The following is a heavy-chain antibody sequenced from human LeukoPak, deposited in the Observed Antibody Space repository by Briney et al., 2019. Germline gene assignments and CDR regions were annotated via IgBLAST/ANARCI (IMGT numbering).Heavy chain of an antibody. Sequence: ASVKVSCKASGYTLTGYYMHWVRQAPGQGLEWMGRINPNSGGTNYAQKFQGRVTMTRDTSISTAYMELSRLRSDDTAVYYCATTPHRWQLSILANWFGPWGQGTLVTVSS. CDR3: ATTPHRWQLSILANWFGP. V-gene: IGHV1-2*06. CDR2: INPNSGGT. J-gene: IGHJ5*02. D-gene: IGHD2-15*01. CDR1: GYTLTGYY.